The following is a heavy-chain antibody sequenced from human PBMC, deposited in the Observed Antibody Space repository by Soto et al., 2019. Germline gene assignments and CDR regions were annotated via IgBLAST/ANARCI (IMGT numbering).Heavy chain of an antibody. CDR3: VEPRFNWFDP. CDR1: GYSFTSHW. J-gene: IGHJ5*02. CDR2: IYPGDSDT. V-gene: IGHV5-51*01. D-gene: IGHD3-3*01. Sequence: PGESLKISCKGSGYSFTSHWIGWVRQMPGKGLEWMGIIYPGDSDTRFSPSFQGQVTISADKSISTAADTAVYYCARHSVVIFRVEPRFNWFDPWGQGTLVTVSS.